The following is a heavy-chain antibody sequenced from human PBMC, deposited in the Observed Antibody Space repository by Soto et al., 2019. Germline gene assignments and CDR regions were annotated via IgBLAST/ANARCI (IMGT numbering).Heavy chain of an antibody. J-gene: IGHJ6*02. CDR2: IDSSGST. CDR1: GGSISSYY. V-gene: IGHV4-59*01. CDR3: VTLRLSPYYYYGMDV. Sequence: QVQLQESGPGLVKPSETLSLTCTVSGGSISSYYWGWIRRSLGKGLEWLGYIDSSGSTTYNPSLKIRITISVVTSQNHFSQHLSSVTAADTAVYYCVTLRLSPYYYYGMDVWGQGTTVTVSS.